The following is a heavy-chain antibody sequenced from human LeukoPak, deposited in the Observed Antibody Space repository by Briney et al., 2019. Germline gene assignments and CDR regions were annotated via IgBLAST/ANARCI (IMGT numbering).Heavy chain of an antibody. Sequence: PGGSLRLSCVASGFTFSTYSMNWVRQAPGKGLEWLSYITSGSTTIYYADSVKGRFTISRDNAKNSLYLQMNSLRAEDTAVYYCARDWVRNWGRAPHHGDTFDIWGQGTMVTVSS. CDR3: ARDWVRNWGRAPHHGDTFDI. V-gene: IGHV3-48*04. CDR1: GFTFSTYS. D-gene: IGHD7-27*01. CDR2: ITSGSTTI. J-gene: IGHJ3*02.